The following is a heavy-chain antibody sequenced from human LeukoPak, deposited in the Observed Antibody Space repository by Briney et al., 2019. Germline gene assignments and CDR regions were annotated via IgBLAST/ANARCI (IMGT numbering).Heavy chain of an antibody. CDR2: ISWNSGSI. D-gene: IGHD3-16*01. V-gene: IGHV3-9*01. Sequence: PGRSLGLSCAASGFTFDDYAMHWVRQAPGKGLEWVSGISWNSGSIGYADSVKGRFTISRDNAKNSLYLQMNSLRAEDTALYYCAKDGDYGTTPYYFDYWGQGTPVTVSS. CDR3: AKDGDYGTTPYYFDY. CDR1: GFTFDDYA. J-gene: IGHJ4*02.